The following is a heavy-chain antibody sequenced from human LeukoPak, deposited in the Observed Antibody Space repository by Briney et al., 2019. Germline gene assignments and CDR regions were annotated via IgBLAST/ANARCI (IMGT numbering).Heavy chain of an antibody. Sequence: ASVKVSCKASGYTFTGYYMHWVRQAPGQGLEWMGWINPNSGGTNYAQKFQGRVTMTRDTSISTAYMELSRLRSDDTAVYYCARVAVAGRRNENWFDPWGQGTLVTVSS. J-gene: IGHJ5*02. V-gene: IGHV1-2*02. D-gene: IGHD6-19*01. CDR1: GYTFTGYY. CDR2: INPNSGGT. CDR3: ARVAVAGRRNENWFDP.